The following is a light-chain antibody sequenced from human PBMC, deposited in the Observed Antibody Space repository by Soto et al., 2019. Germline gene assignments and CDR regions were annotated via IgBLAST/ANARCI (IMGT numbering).Light chain of an antibody. V-gene: IGLV2-14*01. CDR2: EVS. CDR1: SSDVGSDNY. J-gene: IGLJ3*02. Sequence: QSALTQPASVSGSPGQSSTISCTGTSSDVGSDNYVSWYQQHPGKAPKLMIYEVSNRPSGVSNRFSGSKSGNTASLTISGLQPEDEANYYCTSYTSISTRVFGGGTKLTVL. CDR3: TSYTSISTRV.